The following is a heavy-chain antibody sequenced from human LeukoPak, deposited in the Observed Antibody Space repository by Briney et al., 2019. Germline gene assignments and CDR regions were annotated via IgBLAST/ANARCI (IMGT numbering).Heavy chain of an antibody. CDR3: ARADLVWFGDERTNDY. D-gene: IGHD3-10*01. V-gene: IGHV1-18*01. CDR2: ISAYNGNT. CDR1: GYTFTSYG. Sequence: GASVKVSCKASGYTFTSYGISWVRQAPGQGLEWMGWISAYNGNTNYAQKLQGRVTMTTDTSTSTPYMELRSLRSDDTAVYYCARADLVWFGDERTNDYWGQGTLVTVSS. J-gene: IGHJ4*01.